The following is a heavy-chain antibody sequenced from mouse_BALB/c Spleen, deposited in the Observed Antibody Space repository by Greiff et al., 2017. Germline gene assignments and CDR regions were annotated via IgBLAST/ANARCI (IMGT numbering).Heavy chain of an antibody. V-gene: IGHV6-6*02. CDR2: IRLKSNNYAT. CDR1: GFTFSNYW. J-gene: IGHJ3*01. D-gene: IGHD2-1*01. Sequence: EVKLQESGGGLVQPGGSMKLSCVASGFTFSNYWMNWVRQSPEKGLEWVAEIRLKSNNYATHYAESVKGRFTISRDDSKSSVYLQMNNLRAEDTGIYYCTPYGNYGPWFAYWGQGTLVTVSA. CDR3: TPYGNYGPWFAY.